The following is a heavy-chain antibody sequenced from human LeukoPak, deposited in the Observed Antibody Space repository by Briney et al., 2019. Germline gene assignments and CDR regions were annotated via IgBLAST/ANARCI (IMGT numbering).Heavy chain of an antibody. V-gene: IGHV2-5*01. Sequence: SGPTLVNPTQTLTLTCTFSGFSLSTSGVGVGWIRQPPGKALECLALIFWNDDKRYSPSLQSRLTITKDTSKNQVILTMTNMDPVDTATYYCAHWARYCSSASCPSWFDPWGQGTLVTVSS. D-gene: IGHD2-2*01. CDR3: AHWARYCSSASCPSWFDP. J-gene: IGHJ5*02. CDR1: GFSLSTSGVG. CDR2: IFWNDDK.